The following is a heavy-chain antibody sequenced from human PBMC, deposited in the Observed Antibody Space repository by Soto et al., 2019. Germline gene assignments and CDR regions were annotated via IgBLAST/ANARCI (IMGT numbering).Heavy chain of an antibody. D-gene: IGHD1-26*01. V-gene: IGHV4-31*03. Sequence: PSETLSLTCTFSVGSISSGGYYCSWIRQHPGKGLEWIGYIDYSGTTYYNPSLKSRVAISVGPSKNQFSLNLSSVTAADTAVYYCALGKEKTYYSPFDPWGQGTLVTVSS. CDR1: VGSISSGGYY. CDR2: IDYSGTT. CDR3: ALGKEKTYYSPFDP. J-gene: IGHJ5*02.